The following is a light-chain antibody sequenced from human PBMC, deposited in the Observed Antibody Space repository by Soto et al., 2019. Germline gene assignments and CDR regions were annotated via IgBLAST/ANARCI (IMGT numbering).Light chain of an antibody. CDR1: QGINDY. Sequence: DIQLTQSPSFLSASVGDRVTITCRASQGINDYLAWYQQKPGKAPKLLIYAASTLQSEVPSRFSGSASGTEFPVTISSLQPEDFATYYCQQFNVYPLPVGGGTKVEIK. CDR2: AAS. V-gene: IGKV1-9*01. J-gene: IGKJ4*02. CDR3: QQFNVYPLP.